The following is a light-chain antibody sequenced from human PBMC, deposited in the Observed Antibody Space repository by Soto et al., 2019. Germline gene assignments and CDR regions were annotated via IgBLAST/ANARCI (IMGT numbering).Light chain of an antibody. J-gene: IGKJ1*01. CDR3: QQYGSSHRT. CDR2: GAS. Sequence: EIVLTQSPGTLSLSPGERATHSCRASQSVSSSYLAWYQQKPGQAPRLLIYGASSRATGIPDRFSGSGSGTDFTLTISRLEPEDFAVYYCQQYGSSHRTFGQGTKVEIK. V-gene: IGKV3-20*01. CDR1: QSVSSSY.